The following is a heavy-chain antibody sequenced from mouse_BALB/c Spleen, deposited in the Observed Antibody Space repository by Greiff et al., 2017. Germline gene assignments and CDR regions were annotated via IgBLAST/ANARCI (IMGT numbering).Heavy chain of an antibody. CDR2: IDPANGNT. CDR3: ARGSSGYRENYFDY. D-gene: IGHD3-1*01. Sequence: EVQLVESGAELVKPGASVKLSCTASGFNIKDTYMHWVKQRPEQGLEWIGRIDPANGNTKYDPKFQGKATITADTSSNTAYLQLSSLTSEDTAVYYCARGSSGYRENYFDYWGQGTTLTVSS. CDR1: GFNIKDTY. V-gene: IGHV14-3*02. J-gene: IGHJ2*01.